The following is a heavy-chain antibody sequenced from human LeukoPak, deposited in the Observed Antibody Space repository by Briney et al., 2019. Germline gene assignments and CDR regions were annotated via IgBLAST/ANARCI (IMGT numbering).Heavy chain of an antibody. CDR3: VRGTVMDRGVDY. V-gene: IGHV3-74*01. D-gene: IGHD5-18*01. Sequence: GGSLRLSCAASGFTFSDHWMHWVRLVAGKGLVWVASIGGDGSSRWYADSVKGRFTSSRDSAKNTLYLQMDSLRAEDTAMYYCVRGTVMDRGVDYWGQGTLVTVSS. J-gene: IGHJ4*02. CDR1: GFTFSDHW. CDR2: IGGDGSSR.